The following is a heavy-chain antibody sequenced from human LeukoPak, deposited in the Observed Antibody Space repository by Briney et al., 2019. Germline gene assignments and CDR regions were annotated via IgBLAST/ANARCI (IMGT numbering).Heavy chain of an antibody. CDR3: AKDHLVLRFLEWLPPPDY. J-gene: IGHJ4*02. CDR2: IRYDGSNK. V-gene: IGHV3-30*02. D-gene: IGHD3-3*01. Sequence: GGSLRLSCAASGFTFSSYGMHWVRQAPGKGLEWVAFIRYDGSNKYYADSVKGRFTISRGNSKNTLYLQMNSLRAEDTAVYYCAKDHLVLRFLEWLPPPDYWGQGTLVTVSS. CDR1: GFTFSSYG.